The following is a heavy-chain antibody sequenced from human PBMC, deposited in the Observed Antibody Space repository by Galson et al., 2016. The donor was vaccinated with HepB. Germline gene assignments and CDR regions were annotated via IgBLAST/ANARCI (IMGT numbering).Heavy chain of an antibody. CDR3: ASGYSYGYFYY. D-gene: IGHD5-18*01. J-gene: IGHJ4*02. CDR2: ISSSSSYI. CDR1: GFTFSSYS. Sequence: SLRLSCAASGFTFSSYSMNWVRQAPGKGLEWVSSISSSSSYIYYAESVKGRFTISRDTAKNSLYLQMNSLRAEDKAVYYCASGYSYGYFYYWGQGTLVTVSS. V-gene: IGHV3-21*01.